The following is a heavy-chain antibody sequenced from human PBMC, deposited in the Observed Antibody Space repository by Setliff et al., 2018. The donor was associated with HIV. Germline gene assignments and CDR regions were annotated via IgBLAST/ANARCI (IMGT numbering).Heavy chain of an antibody. Sequence: PSETLSLTCAVSGYSISSGHYWGWIRQPPGKGLEWIGSIYHSGTTYDNPSLKSRVTISVDTSKNQFSLKLSSVTAADTAVYYCARVPLYCSGGKCFSISAFHIWGQGTTVTVSS. D-gene: IGHD2-15*01. CDR1: GYSISSGHY. CDR2: IYHSGTT. V-gene: IGHV4-38-2*01. CDR3: ARVPLYCSGGKCFSISAFHI. J-gene: IGHJ3*02.